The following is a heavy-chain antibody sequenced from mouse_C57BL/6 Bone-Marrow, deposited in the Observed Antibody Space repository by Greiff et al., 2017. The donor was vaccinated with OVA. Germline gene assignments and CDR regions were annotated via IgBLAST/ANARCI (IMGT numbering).Heavy chain of an antibody. CDR1: GFNIKNTY. CDR2: IDPANGNT. D-gene: IGHD2-2*01. J-gene: IGHJ1*03. Sequence: VQLKQSVAELVRPGASVKLSCTASGFNIKNTYMHWVKQRPEQGLEWIGRIDPANGNTKYAPKFQGKATLTADTSSNTAYLQLSSLTSEDAAIYYCAGYDYGYHWYFDVWGTGTTVTVSS. V-gene: IGHV14-3*01. CDR3: AGYDYGYHWYFDV.